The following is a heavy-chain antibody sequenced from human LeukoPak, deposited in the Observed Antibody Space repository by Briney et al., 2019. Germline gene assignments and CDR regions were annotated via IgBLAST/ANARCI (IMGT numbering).Heavy chain of an antibody. V-gene: IGHV4-34*01. CDR1: GGSFSGYY. J-gene: IGHJ6*03. CDR3: ARGGRDDYNYSHYYYYYMDA. CDR2: INHSGST. Sequence: PSETLSLTCAVYGGSFSGYYWSWIRQPPGKGLEWIGEINHSGSTEYNPSLKSRVTISVDTFKNQFSLNLSSVTAADTAVYYCARGGRDDYNYSHYYYYYMDAWGKGTTVTVSS. D-gene: IGHD5-24*01.